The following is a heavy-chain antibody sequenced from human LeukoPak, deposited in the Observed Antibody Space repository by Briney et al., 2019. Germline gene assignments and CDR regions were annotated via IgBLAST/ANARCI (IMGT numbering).Heavy chain of an antibody. D-gene: IGHD4-23*01. J-gene: IGHJ1*01. CDR1: GYTFTSYY. CDR2: INPSGGST. Sequence: GASVKVSCKASGYTFTSYYMHWVRQAPGQGLEWMGIINPSGGSTSYAQKFQGRVTMTRATSTSTVYMELSSLRSEDTAVYYCARESTSVVSAEYFQHWGQGTLVTVSS. V-gene: IGHV1-46*01. CDR3: ARESTSVVSAEYFQH.